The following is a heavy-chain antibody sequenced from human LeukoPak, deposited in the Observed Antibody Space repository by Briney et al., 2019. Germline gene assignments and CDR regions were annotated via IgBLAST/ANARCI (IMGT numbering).Heavy chain of an antibody. CDR1: GGTFSSYA. D-gene: IGHD3-10*01. J-gene: IGHJ6*03. V-gene: IGHV1-69*01. Sequence: SVKVSCKASGGTFSSYAISWVRQAPGQGLEWMGGIIPIFGTANYAQKFQGRVTITADESTSTAYMELSSLRSEDTAVYYCARVDLDGFPMVRGVIPLYYYYMDVWGKGTTVTISS. CDR2: IIPIFGTA. CDR3: ARVDLDGFPMVRGVIPLYYYYMDV.